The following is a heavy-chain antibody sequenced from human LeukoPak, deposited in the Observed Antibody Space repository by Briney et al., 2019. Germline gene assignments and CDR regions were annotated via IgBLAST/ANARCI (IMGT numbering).Heavy chain of an antibody. Sequence: ASVKVSCKASGYTFTNYDINWVRQAAGQGLEWMGWVNPNCGNTGYSQKFQGRVTMTRNTSKSTAYMELSSLRSEDTAVYYCTRAESYGSGSYYAPLIDYWGQGTLVTVSS. J-gene: IGHJ4*02. V-gene: IGHV1-8*02. CDR1: GYTFTNYD. CDR2: VNPNCGNT. CDR3: TRAESYGSGSYYAPLIDY. D-gene: IGHD3-10*01.